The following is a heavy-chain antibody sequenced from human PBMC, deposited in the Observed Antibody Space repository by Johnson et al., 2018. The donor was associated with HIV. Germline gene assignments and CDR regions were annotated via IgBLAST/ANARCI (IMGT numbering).Heavy chain of an antibody. CDR3: ARGGVVTAIPHAFDI. J-gene: IGHJ3*02. Sequence: VQLVESGGGVVQPGESLRLACAASGFTFKNSVMHWVRQAPGKGLEWVSYISSSGRTIYYADSVKGRFTISRDNSKNTLYLQMNSLRAEDTAVYYCARGGVVTAIPHAFDIWGQGTMVTVSS. V-gene: IGHV3-48*01. CDR2: ISSSGRTI. CDR1: GFTFKNSV. D-gene: IGHD2-21*02.